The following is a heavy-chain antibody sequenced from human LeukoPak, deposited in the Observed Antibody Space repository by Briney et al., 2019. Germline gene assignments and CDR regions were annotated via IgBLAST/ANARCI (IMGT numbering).Heavy chain of an antibody. CDR3: ARQNDFRLDY. J-gene: IGHJ4*02. V-gene: IGHV5-51*01. CDR2: IYPGDSDT. Sequence: GESLKISCXGSGYTFSSYWIGWERQMPGKGLEWMGIIYPGDSDTRYSPSLQGQVTISVDTSIGTAYPQWSSLKASDTAIYYCARQNDFRLDYWGQGTLVTVSS. D-gene: IGHD3-3*01. CDR1: GYTFSSYW.